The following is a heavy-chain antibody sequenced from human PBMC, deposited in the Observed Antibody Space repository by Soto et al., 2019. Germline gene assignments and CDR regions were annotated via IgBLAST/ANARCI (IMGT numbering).Heavy chain of an antibody. CDR2: IYSGGST. D-gene: IGHD3-10*01. J-gene: IGHJ2*01. CDR3: ARDYYGSGSYYNAWYFDL. V-gene: IGHV3-66*01. CDR1: GFTVSSNY. Sequence: EVQLVESGGGLVQPGGSLRLSCAASGFTVSSNYMSWVRQAPGKGLEWVSVIYSGGSTYYADSVKGRFTISRDNSKNPLYLQMNSLRAEDTAVYYCARDYYGSGSYYNAWYFDLWGRGTLVTVSS.